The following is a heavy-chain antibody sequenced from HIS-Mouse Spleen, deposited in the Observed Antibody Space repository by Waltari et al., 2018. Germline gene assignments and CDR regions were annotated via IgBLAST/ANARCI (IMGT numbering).Heavy chain of an antibody. Sequence: QVQLVESGGGVVQPGRSLTLSCAASGFPFRCSAMPWVRQAPGKGLEWVAVISYDGSNKYYADSVKGRFTISRDNSKNTLYLQMNSLRAEDTAVYYCARRRSYFDYWGQGTLVTVSS. V-gene: IGHV3-30-3*01. CDR1: GFPFRCSA. CDR2: ISYDGSNK. CDR3: ARRRSYFDY. J-gene: IGHJ4*02.